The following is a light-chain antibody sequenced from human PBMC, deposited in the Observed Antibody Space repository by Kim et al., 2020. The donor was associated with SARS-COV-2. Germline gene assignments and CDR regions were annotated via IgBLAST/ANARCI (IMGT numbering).Light chain of an antibody. J-gene: IGLJ3*02. Sequence: QSALTQPASVSGSPGQSITISCTGSGSDFAYYNYVSWYQQHPGKAPKLLIFGVNKRPSGVSSRFSGSKSSNTASLTISGLQAEDEADYYCCLYPITTWVFGGGTKVTVL. CDR3: CLYPITTWV. V-gene: IGLV2-14*03. CDR1: GSDFAYYNY. CDR2: GVN.